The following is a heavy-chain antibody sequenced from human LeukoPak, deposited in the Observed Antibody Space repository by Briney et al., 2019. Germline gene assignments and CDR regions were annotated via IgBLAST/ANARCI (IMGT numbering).Heavy chain of an antibody. Sequence: GGSLRLSCAASGFTFSSYAMPWVRQAPGKGLEWVAVMSFDGSHKYYADSVKGRFTISRDNSKNTVYVQMNGLRDEDTAVYYCARDGSGAVADYQYYYGMDVWGQGTTVTVSS. CDR2: MSFDGSHK. CDR1: GFTFSSYA. CDR3: ARDGSGAVADYQYYYGMDV. V-gene: IGHV3-30-3*01. D-gene: IGHD6-19*01. J-gene: IGHJ6*02.